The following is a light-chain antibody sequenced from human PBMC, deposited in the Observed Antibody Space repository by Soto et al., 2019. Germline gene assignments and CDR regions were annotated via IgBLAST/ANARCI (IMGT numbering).Light chain of an antibody. V-gene: IGLV2-14*01. CDR1: SSDVGGYNY. Sequence: QSALTQPASVSGSPGQSIAISCTGSSSDVGGYNYVSWYQQHSGKAPKLIIYDVTNRPSGVSDRFSGSKSGNTASLTISGLQAEDEAEYYCSSYTSSSTVIFGGGTKLPS. CDR2: DVT. J-gene: IGLJ2*01. CDR3: SSYTSSSTVI.